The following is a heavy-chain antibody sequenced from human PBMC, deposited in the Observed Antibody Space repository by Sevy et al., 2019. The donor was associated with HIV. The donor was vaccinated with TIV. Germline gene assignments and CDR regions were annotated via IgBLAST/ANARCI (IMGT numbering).Heavy chain of an antibody. Sequence: GGSLRLSCEASGFTFSSYEMNWVRQAPGKGLEWVSCTSSSGTTIKYADSVKGRFTISRDNAKNSLYMQMNSLRAEDTAVYYCARVDANYDKGFDPWGQGTLVTVSS. CDR1: GFTFSSYE. V-gene: IGHV3-48*03. D-gene: IGHD3-22*01. CDR3: ARVDANYDKGFDP. J-gene: IGHJ5*02. CDR2: TSSSGTTI.